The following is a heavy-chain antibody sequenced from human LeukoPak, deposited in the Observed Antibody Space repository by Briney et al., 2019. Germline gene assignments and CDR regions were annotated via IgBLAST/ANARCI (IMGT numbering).Heavy chain of an antibody. CDR2: IKSKTDGGTT. Sequence: SGGSLRLSCADSGFTFSNFWMSWVRQAPGKGLEWVGRIKSKTDGGTTDYAAPVKGRFTISRDDSKNTLYLQMNSLKTEDTAVYYCTTTTVPSAGGDYWGQGTLVTVSS. CDR1: GFTFSNFW. D-gene: IGHD4-17*01. J-gene: IGHJ4*02. V-gene: IGHV3-15*01. CDR3: TTTTVPSAGGDY.